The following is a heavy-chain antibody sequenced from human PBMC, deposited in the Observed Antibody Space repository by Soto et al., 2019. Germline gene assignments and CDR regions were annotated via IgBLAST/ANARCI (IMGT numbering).Heavy chain of an antibody. V-gene: IGHV3-7*03. Sequence: EVQLVESGGGLVQPGGSLRLSCAASGFTFSSYWMSWVRQAPGKGLEWVANIKQDGSEKYYVDSVKGRFSISRDNAKNSLYLQMNSLRAEDTAVYYCARGGRGIVVVPAAIPYYYGMDVWGQGTTVTVSS. CDR2: IKQDGSEK. CDR1: GFTFSSYW. CDR3: ARGGRGIVVVPAAIPYYYGMDV. J-gene: IGHJ6*02. D-gene: IGHD2-2*02.